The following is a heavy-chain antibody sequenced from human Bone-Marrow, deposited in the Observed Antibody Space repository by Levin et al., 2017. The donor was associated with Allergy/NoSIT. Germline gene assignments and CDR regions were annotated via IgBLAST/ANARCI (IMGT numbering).Heavy chain of an antibody. CDR2: ISSSSSSI. J-gene: IGHJ5*02. CDR1: GFTFSTYS. V-gene: IGHV3-48*02. CDR3: ARRGGPGWFDP. D-gene: IGHD3-16*01. Sequence: GESLKISCAASGFTFSTYSMNWVRQAPGKGLEWVSYISSSSSSIYYADSVKGRFTISRDNAKNSLFLQMNSLRDDDTAVYYCARRGGPGWFDPWGQGALVTVSS.